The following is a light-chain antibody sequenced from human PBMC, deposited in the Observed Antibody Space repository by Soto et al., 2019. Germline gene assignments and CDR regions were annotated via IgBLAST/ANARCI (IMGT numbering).Light chain of an antibody. CDR3: QQYNNWPLT. Sequence: EIVMTQSPATLSVSPGERATLSCRASQSVSSNLAWYQQKPGQAPRLLIYGASTRATGFPARFSSSGSGTDFALTISSLQSEDFAVYYCQQYNNWPLTFGGGTKVEIK. CDR1: QSVSSN. J-gene: IGKJ4*01. CDR2: GAS. V-gene: IGKV3-15*01.